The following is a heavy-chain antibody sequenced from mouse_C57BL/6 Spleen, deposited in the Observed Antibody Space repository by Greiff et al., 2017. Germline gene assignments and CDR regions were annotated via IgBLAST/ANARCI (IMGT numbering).Heavy chain of an antibody. D-gene: IGHD2-1*01. V-gene: IGHV1-54*01. J-gene: IGHJ3*01. Sequence: QVQLQQSGAELVRPGTSVKVSCKASGYAFTNYLIEWVKQRPGQGLEWIGVINPGSGGTNYNEKFKGKATLTADKSSSTAYQQLSSLTSEDSAVYFCARSGDWGNYLCAYWGKETLVTVSA. CDR3: ARSGDWGNYLCAY. CDR2: INPGSGGT. CDR1: GYAFTNYL.